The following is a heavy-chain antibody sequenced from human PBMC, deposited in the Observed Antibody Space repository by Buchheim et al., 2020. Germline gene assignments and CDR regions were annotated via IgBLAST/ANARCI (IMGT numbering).Heavy chain of an antibody. Sequence: EVQLVESGGGLVQPGGSLRLSCAASGFTFSSYSMNWVRQAPGKGLEWVSYISSSSTIYYADSVKGRFTISRDNAKNSLYLQMNSLRDEDTAVYYCARVLGRSCDVWGQGTT. CDR2: ISSSSTI. V-gene: IGHV3-48*02. D-gene: IGHD3-10*01. J-gene: IGHJ6*02. CDR3: ARVLGRSCDV. CDR1: GFTFSSYS.